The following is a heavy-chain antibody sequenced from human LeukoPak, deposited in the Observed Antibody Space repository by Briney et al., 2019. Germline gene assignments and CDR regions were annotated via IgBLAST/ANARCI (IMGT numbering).Heavy chain of an antibody. CDR2: IYTSGST. J-gene: IGHJ4*02. CDR3: ATADVVGAIMGY. Sequence: SETLSLTCTVSGGSISNYDWSWIRQPAGKGLEWIGRIYTSGSTNYNPSLKSRVTMSEDTSKKQFSLKLSSVTAADTAVYYCATADVVGAIMGYWGQGTLVTVSS. V-gene: IGHV4-4*07. CDR1: GGSISNYD. D-gene: IGHD1-26*01.